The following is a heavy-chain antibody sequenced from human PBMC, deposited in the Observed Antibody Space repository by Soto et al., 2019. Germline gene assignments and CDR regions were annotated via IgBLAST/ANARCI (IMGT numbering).Heavy chain of an antibody. CDR3: ARSLRATSHLSY. Sequence: VQLVESGGCLVKPGGYLRLSCEASGFRFMDYYMGWIRQGPGKRLEWISYISVTSDDTKYADSVKGRFTISRDNAANFVFLHMNSLRDEDTAVYFCARSLRATSHLSYWGQGTPVTVSS. V-gene: IGHV3-11*06. J-gene: IGHJ4*02. CDR1: GFRFMDYY. D-gene: IGHD3-10*01. CDR2: ISVTSDDT.